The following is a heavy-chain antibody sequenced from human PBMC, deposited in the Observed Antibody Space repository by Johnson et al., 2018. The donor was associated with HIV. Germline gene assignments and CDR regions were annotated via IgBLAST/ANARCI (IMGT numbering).Heavy chain of an antibody. Sequence: QVQLVESGGGVVQPGRSVRLSCAASGLNFSDYGMHWVRQAPGKGLEWVAVISFDGSKEYYADSVKGRFTISRDNSKKTLYLQVNSLRDEDTAVYYCGRGGGDYYRDGFDLWGQGTVVTVSS. V-gene: IGHV3-30-3*01. J-gene: IGHJ3*01. CDR2: ISFDGSKE. CDR1: GLNFSDYG. D-gene: IGHD1-26*01. CDR3: GRGGGDYYRDGFDL.